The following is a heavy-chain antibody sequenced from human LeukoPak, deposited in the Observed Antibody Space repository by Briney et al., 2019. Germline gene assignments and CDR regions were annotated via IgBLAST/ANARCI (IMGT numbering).Heavy chain of an antibody. CDR2: ISSSGSTI. V-gene: IGHV3-11*01. J-gene: IGHJ4*02. Sequence: GGSLRLSCAASGFTFSDYYMSWIRQAPGKGLEWVSYISSSGSTIYYADSVKGRFTISRDNAKNLLYLQMNSLRAEDTAVYYCARRLGYCSSTSCYTSLAEKYYFDYWGQGTLVTVSS. D-gene: IGHD2-2*02. CDR3: ARRLGYCSSTSCYTSLAEKYYFDY. CDR1: GFTFSDYY.